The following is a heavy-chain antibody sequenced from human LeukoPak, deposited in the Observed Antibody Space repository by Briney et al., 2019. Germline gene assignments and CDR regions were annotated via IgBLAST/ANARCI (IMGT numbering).Heavy chain of an antibody. D-gene: IGHD6-6*01. J-gene: IGHJ4*02. Sequence: SETLSLTCTVSRGSISSSSYSWGWIRQPPGKGLEWVGSIYYRGSTYYNPSLKSRVTISVDTSKNQFSLKLSSVTAADTAVYYCAKDPTAYSSSRTGSDYWGQGTLVTVSS. CDR2: IYYRGST. V-gene: IGHV4-39*02. CDR3: AKDPTAYSSSRTGSDY. CDR1: RGSISSSSYS.